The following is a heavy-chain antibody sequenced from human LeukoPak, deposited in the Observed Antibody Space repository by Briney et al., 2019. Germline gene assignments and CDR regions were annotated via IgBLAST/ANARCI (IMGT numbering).Heavy chain of an antibody. V-gene: IGHV3-74*01. Sequence: PGGSLRRSCAASGFTFSSYWMHWVRQAPGKGLLWVSRINIDGSTSNYADSVKGRFTISRDNAKNAVYLQMSSLRVEDTAVYYCARASALATPPFAYSGQGTLVTVSS. D-gene: IGHD5-12*01. J-gene: IGHJ4*02. CDR2: INIDGSTS. CDR3: ARASALATPPFAY. CDR1: GFTFSSYW.